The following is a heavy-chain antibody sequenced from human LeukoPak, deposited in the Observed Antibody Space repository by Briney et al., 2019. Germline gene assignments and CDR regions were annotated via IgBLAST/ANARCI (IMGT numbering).Heavy chain of an antibody. Sequence: GGSLRLSCAASGFTFSIYAMSWVRQAPAKGLDCVSAITVSGDTTYYADSVKGRFTISRDNSKNTLFLQMNSLRADDTALYYCANWENLMVRGLITNYWGQGTLVTVSS. J-gene: IGHJ4*02. CDR3: ANWENLMVRGLITNY. CDR2: ITVSGDTT. V-gene: IGHV3-23*01. D-gene: IGHD3-10*01. CDR1: GFTFSIYA.